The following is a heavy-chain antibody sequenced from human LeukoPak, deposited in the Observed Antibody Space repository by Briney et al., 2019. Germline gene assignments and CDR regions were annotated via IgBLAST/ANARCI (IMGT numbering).Heavy chain of an antibody. Sequence: ASVKVSCKASGGTFSSYAISWVRQAPGQGLEWVGGIIPIFGTANYAQKFQGRVTITADESTSTAYMELSSLRSEDTAVYYCARGRLPYCGGDCFSGYFDYWGQGALVTVSS. CDR2: IIPIFGTA. V-gene: IGHV1-69*13. CDR3: ARGRLPYCGGDCFSGYFDY. J-gene: IGHJ4*02. CDR1: GGTFSSYA. D-gene: IGHD2-21*02.